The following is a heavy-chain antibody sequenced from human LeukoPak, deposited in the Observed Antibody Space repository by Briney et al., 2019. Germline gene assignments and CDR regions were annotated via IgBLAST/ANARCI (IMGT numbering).Heavy chain of an antibody. D-gene: IGHD2-15*01. J-gene: IGHJ4*02. V-gene: IGHV4-39*01. CDR1: GGSISSSSYF. Sequence: SETLSLTCTVSGGSISSSSYFWGWIRQPPGKGLECIAIIYYSGKTHYNPSLRSRVTISVDTSKNQFSLKLSSMTAADTALYYCARVGSCGGGTCAWDYWGLGTLVIVSS. CDR2: IYYSGKT. CDR3: ARVGSCGGGTCAWDY.